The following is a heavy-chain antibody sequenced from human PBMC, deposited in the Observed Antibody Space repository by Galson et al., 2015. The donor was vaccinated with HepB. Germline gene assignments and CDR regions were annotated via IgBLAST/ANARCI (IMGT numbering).Heavy chain of an antibody. CDR3: ARDCGQWLVTDAFDI. CDR2: ISSSSSTI. D-gene: IGHD6-19*01. J-gene: IGHJ3*02. Sequence: SLRLSCAASGFTFSSYSMNWVRQAPGKGLEWVSYISSSSSTIYYADSVKGRFTISRDNAKNSLYLQMNSLRAEDTAVYYCARDCGQWLVTDAFDIWGQGTMVTVSS. V-gene: IGHV3-48*01. CDR1: GFTFSSYS.